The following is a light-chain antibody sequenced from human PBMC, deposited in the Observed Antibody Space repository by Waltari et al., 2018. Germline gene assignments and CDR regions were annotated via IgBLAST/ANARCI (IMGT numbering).Light chain of an antibody. CDR3: SSFTRTNSWV. CDR2: DVN. J-gene: IGLJ3*02. V-gene: IGLV2-14*03. CDR1: SSDVGGYNY. Sequence: HSALAQPASVSGSPGQSITISCTGTSSDVGGYNYVSWYQQHPGKAPRIMIYDVNNRPSGVSTRFSGSKAGNTASLTISGLQAEDEADYYCSSFTRTNSWVFGGGTKLTVL.